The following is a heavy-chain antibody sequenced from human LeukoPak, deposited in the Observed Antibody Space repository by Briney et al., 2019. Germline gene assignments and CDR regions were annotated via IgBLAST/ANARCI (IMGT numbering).Heavy chain of an antibody. D-gene: IGHD1-1*01. Sequence: SQTLSLTCTVSGGSISSGSYYWSWIRQPAGKGLEWIGYIYYSGSTNYNPSLKSRVTISVDTSKNQFSLELSSVTAADTAVYYCASGTYYYYMDVWGKGTTVIVSS. V-gene: IGHV4-61*10. CDR3: ASGTYYYYMDV. CDR2: IYYSGST. J-gene: IGHJ6*03. CDR1: GGSISSGSYY.